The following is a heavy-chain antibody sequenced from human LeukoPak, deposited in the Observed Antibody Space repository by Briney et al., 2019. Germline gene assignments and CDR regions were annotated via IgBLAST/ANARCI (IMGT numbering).Heavy chain of an antibody. D-gene: IGHD2-21*01. J-gene: IGHJ4*02. CDR1: GFTFSSYG. CDR2: IWYDGRNK. CDR3: VKDLVNFDY. V-gene: IGHV3-33*06. Sequence: GGSLRLSCAASGFTFSSYGMHWVRQAPGKGLEWVAVIWYDGRNKYYADSVKGRFTISRDNSKNTLYLQMNSLRAEDTAVYYCVKDLVNFDYWAREPRSPSPQ.